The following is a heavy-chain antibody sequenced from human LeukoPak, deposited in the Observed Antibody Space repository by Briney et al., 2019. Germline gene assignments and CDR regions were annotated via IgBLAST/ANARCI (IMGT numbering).Heavy chain of an antibody. J-gene: IGHJ4*02. V-gene: IGHV3-23*01. D-gene: IGHD6-13*01. CDR2: IRASDDTT. Sequence: PGGSLRLSCEVFGFTFSTSAMSWVRQAPGKGLEWVSGIRASDDTTYYVDSVKGRFTVSRDNSKNTLYLQMNSLRVEDTAVYYCAKSPAGSSWPSIDYWGQGTLVAVSS. CDR3: AKSPAGSSWPSIDY. CDR1: GFTFSTSA.